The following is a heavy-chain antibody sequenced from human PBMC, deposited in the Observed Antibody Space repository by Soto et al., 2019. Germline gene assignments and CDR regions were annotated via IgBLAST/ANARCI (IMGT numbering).Heavy chain of an antibody. CDR2: ISYDGSNK. V-gene: IGHV3-30-3*01. J-gene: IGHJ4*02. CDR3: ARASTASYYYDSSGFAGPDY. Sequence: QVQLVESGGGVVQPGRSLRLSCAASGFTFSSCAMHWVRQAPGKGLEWVAVISYDGSNKYYADSVKGRFTISRDNSKNTLYLQMNSLRAEDTAVYYCARASTASYYYDSSGFAGPDYWGQGTLVTVSS. D-gene: IGHD3-22*01. CDR1: GFTFSSCA.